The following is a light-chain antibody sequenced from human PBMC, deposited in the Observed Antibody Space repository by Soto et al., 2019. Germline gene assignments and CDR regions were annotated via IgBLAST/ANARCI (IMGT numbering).Light chain of an antibody. CDR1: TGAVTSGYY. CDR2: STS. Sequence: QAVVTQEPSLTVSPGGTVTLTCASSTGAVTSGYYPNWFQQKPGQAPRALIYSTSNKHYWTPARFSGSLLGGKAALALSGVQPEDEAEYYCLLYYGGAQVFGGGTKLTVL. J-gene: IGLJ2*01. V-gene: IGLV7-43*01. CDR3: LLYYGGAQV.